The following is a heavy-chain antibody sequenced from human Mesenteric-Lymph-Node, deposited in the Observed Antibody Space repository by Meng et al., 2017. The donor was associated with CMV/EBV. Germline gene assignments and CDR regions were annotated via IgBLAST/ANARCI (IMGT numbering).Heavy chain of an antibody. CDR1: GFTFSSYG. J-gene: IGHJ4*02. CDR3: ATQLVVPAASDY. D-gene: IGHD2-2*01. V-gene: IGHV3-21*01. Sequence: GGSLRLSCAASGFTFSSYGMHWVRQAPGKGLEWVSSISSSSSYIYYADSVKGRFTISRDNAKNSLYLQMNSLRAEDTAVYYCATQLVVPAASDYWGQGTLVTVSS. CDR2: ISSSSSYI.